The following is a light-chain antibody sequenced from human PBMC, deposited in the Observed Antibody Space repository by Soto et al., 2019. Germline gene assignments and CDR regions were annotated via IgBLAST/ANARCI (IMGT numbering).Light chain of an antibody. Sequence: EIVLTQSPATLSLSPGERATLSCRASQSVSRSYLAWYQQKPGQAPRLLIYGASSRATGIPDRFSGSGSGTDFTLTISSLEPEDFAVYYCQQRGDWPLTFGPGTKVDI. V-gene: IGKV3D-20*02. J-gene: IGKJ3*01. CDR3: QQRGDWPLT. CDR1: QSVSRSY. CDR2: GAS.